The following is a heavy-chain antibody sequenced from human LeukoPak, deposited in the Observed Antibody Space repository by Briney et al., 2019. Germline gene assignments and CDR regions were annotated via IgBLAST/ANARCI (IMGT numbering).Heavy chain of an antibody. Sequence: GGSLRLSCATSGFSFDDADMSWVRRVPGKGLEWVSNINWNGRSTHYADSVRGRFTISRDNAKNSLSLQMSSLTAADTAFYYCARHSQYYDTGSYYNCFDHWGQGTLVTVSS. D-gene: IGHD3-10*01. CDR1: GFSFDDAD. CDR2: INWNGRST. J-gene: IGHJ4*02. V-gene: IGHV3-20*04. CDR3: ARHSQYYDTGSYYNCFDH.